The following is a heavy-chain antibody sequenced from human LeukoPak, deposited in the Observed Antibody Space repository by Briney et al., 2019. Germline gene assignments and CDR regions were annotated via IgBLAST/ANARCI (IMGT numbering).Heavy chain of an antibody. V-gene: IGHV3-21*01. CDR2: ISSSSSYI. CDR1: GFTFSSYS. Sequence: KSGGSLRLSCAASGFTFSSYSMNWVRQAPGKGLEWVSSISSSSSYIYYADSVKGRFTISRDNAKNSLYLQMNSLRAEDTAVYYCARALPNQAFDIWGQGTMVTVSS. J-gene: IGHJ3*02. CDR3: ARALPNQAFDI.